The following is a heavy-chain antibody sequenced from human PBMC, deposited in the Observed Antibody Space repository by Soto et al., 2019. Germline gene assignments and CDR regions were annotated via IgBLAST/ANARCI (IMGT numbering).Heavy chain of an antibody. D-gene: IGHD3-10*01. CDR2: VIPKYDSV. CDR1: GGTSNSYT. Sequence: QVQLVQSGAEVKKPGSSVKVSCEAPGGTSNSYTINWVRQAPGQGLEWIGQVIPKYDSVNYAQRFQGRVSISADKSTNTAYMELSSLRSEDTALYYCATWRSYSGSYCFDYWGQGTLVSVSS. CDR3: ATWRSYSGSYCFDY. J-gene: IGHJ4*02. V-gene: IGHV1-69*06.